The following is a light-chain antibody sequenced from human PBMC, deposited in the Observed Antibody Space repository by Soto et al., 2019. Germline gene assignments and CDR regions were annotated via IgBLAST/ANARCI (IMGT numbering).Light chain of an antibody. CDR1: QDIHIY. CDR2: DAS. V-gene: IGKV1-33*01. Sequence: DIQMTQSPSSLFAAVGDRVTITCQATQDIHIYLNWYQQKPGKAPNLLIYDASNLEIGVPSRFSGSGSGTHFTFTISSLQTEDIGTDYCQQYDILPITFGRGTRLEIK. J-gene: IGKJ5*01. CDR3: QQYDILPIT.